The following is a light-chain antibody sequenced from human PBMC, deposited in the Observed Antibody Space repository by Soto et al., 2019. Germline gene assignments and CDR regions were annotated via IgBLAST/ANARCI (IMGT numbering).Light chain of an antibody. CDR2: GAS. V-gene: IGKV1-39*01. Sequence: DIQMTQSPSSLSASVGDTVTISCRANQTFSGYLNWYQQKPGKAPNLLIYGASFLQSGVPSRFSGSGSGTDFTLTISSLQPDDSSTYYCQQSYRIPPTFGQGTKVEI. J-gene: IGKJ2*01. CDR1: QTFSGY. CDR3: QQSYRIPPT.